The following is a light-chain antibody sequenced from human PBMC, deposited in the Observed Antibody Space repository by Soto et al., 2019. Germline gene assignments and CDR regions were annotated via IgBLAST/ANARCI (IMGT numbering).Light chain of an antibody. CDR3: QKYDRAPFT. CDR1: QDIRNY. J-gene: IGKJ3*01. Sequence: DNQMTQSPSSLSVSLGDRVTITCRASQDIRNYLAWYQQKPGKVPKLLIYAASTLQSGVPSRFSGSGSGTDFTLTINSLQPEDIATYYCQKYDRAPFTFGPGTKVDIK. V-gene: IGKV1-27*01. CDR2: AAS.